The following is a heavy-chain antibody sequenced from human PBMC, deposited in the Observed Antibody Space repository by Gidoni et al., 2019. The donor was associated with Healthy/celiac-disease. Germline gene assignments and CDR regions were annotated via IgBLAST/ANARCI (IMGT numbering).Heavy chain of an antibody. CDR2: IYYSGST. CDR1: GGSIRRSSYY. D-gene: IGHD2-15*01. J-gene: IGHJ4*02. CDR3: AVVVAATQGLLFDY. Sequence: QLQLQASGPGLVKPSETLSLTCPVSGGSIRRSSYYWGWLRQPPGKGLEWIGSIYYSGSTYYNPSLKSRVTISVDTSKNQFSLKLSSVTAADTAVYYCAVVVAATQGLLFDYWGQGTLVTVSS. V-gene: IGHV4-39*01.